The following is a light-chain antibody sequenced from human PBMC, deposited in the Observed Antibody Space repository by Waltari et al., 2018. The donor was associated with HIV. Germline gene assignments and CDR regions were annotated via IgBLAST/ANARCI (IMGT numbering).Light chain of an antibody. J-gene: IGLJ2*01. CDR2: EVT. CDR3: TSYISGTSPV. Sequence: QSALTQPASVSGSPGQSITISCDLNDNEYVSWYQRHPGKAPKVIIYEVTNRPSGLSNRFSGSKSDNTATLTISGLQPEDEADYFCTSYISGTSPVFGRGTRVTVL. CDR1: DLNDNEY. V-gene: IGLV2-14*01.